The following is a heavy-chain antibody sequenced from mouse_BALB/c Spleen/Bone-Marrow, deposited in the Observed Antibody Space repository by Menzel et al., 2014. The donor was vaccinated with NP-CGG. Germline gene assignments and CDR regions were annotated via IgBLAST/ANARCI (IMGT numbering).Heavy chain of an antibody. Sequence: EVHLVESGGDLVKPGGSLKLSCAASGFTFSSYGMSWVRRTPDKRLEWVATINNGSSYTFYPDSVKGRFTIARDNAKNTLYLQMSSLKSEDTAMYYCARRRDGPYAMDYWGQGTSVTVSS. CDR1: GFTFSSYG. J-gene: IGHJ4*01. CDR3: ARRRDGPYAMDY. V-gene: IGHV5-6*01. CDR2: INNGSSYT. D-gene: IGHD2-3*01.